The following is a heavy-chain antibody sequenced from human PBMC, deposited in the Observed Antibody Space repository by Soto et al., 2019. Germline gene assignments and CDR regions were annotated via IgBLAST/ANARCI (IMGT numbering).Heavy chain of an antibody. D-gene: IGHD6-19*01. CDR1: GFTFSSYG. Sequence: QVQLVESGGGVVQPGRSLRLSCAASGFTFSSYGMHWVRQAPGKWLEWVAVIWYDGSNKYYADSVKGRFTISRDNSKNTLYLQRNSLRAEDTAVYYCARGRANTSGWYQFWYFDLWGRGTLVTVSS. J-gene: IGHJ2*01. CDR2: IWYDGSNK. CDR3: ARGRANTSGWYQFWYFDL. V-gene: IGHV3-33*01.